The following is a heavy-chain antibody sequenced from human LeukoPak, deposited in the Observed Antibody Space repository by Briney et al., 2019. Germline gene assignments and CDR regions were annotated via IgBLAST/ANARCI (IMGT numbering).Heavy chain of an antibody. J-gene: IGHJ4*02. CDR3: AKDTDYDIYGPIGY. CDR1: GFTFDDYA. D-gene: IGHD3-22*01. Sequence: PGGSLRLSCGASGFTFDDYAMHWVRQAPGKGLEWVSSVSWNSGSIAYADSVKGRFTISRDNAKKSLYLQMDSLGAEDTALYYCAKDTDYDIYGPIGYWGQGTLVTVSS. V-gene: IGHV3-9*01. CDR2: VSWNSGSI.